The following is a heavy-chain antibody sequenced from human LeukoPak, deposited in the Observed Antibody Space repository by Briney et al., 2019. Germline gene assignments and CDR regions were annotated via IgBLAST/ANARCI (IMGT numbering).Heavy chain of an antibody. Sequence: EASVKVSCKASGYTFTSYYMHWVRQAPGQGLEWMGLINPSGGSTSYAQKFQGRVTMTRDTSTSTVYMELSSLRSEDTAVYYCARVLPRIAVAGRALPPWYFDLWGRGTLVTVSS. CDR3: ARVLPRIAVAGRALPPWYFDL. V-gene: IGHV1-46*01. J-gene: IGHJ2*01. D-gene: IGHD6-19*01. CDR1: GYTFTSYY. CDR2: INPSGGST.